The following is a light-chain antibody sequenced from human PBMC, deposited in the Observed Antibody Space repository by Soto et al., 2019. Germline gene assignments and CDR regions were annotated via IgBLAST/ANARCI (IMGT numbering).Light chain of an antibody. V-gene: IGKV1-5*03. CDR3: QHYNSYSEA. CDR1: QTISSW. CDR2: KAS. J-gene: IGKJ1*01. Sequence: DIQLTQSHSTLSASVGDRATIXCRASQTISSWLAWYQQKPGKAPKLLIYKASTLKSGVPSRFSGSGSGTEFTLTISRLQPDDFATYYCQHYNSYSEAFGQGTKVDI.